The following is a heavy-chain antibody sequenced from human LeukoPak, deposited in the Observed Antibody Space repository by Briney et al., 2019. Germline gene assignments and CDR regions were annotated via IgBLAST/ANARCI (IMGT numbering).Heavy chain of an antibody. J-gene: IGHJ5*02. V-gene: IGHV4-34*01. CDR3: AGASGGYSYGHNWFDP. Sequence: PSETLSLTCAVYGGSFSGYYWSWIRQPPGKGLEWIGEINHSGSTNYNPSLKSRVTISVDTSKNQFSLKLSSVTAADTAVYYWAGASGGYSYGHNWFDPWGQGTLVTVSS. CDR1: GGSFSGYY. CDR2: INHSGST. D-gene: IGHD5-18*01.